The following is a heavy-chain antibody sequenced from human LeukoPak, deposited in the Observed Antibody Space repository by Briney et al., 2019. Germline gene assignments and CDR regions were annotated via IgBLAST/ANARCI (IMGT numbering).Heavy chain of an antibody. CDR1: GFTFSNYW. V-gene: IGHV3-74*01. J-gene: IGHJ3*02. CDR2: INGDGRNI. Sequence: PGGSLRLSCVASGFTFSNYWMHWVRQDPRKGLVWVSRINGDGRNINYADSVRGRFTISRDNAKNSLYLQMNSLRAEDTAVYYCAREEGQRLLWFGELLLDAFDIWGQGTMVTVSS. D-gene: IGHD3-10*01. CDR3: AREEGQRLLWFGELLLDAFDI.